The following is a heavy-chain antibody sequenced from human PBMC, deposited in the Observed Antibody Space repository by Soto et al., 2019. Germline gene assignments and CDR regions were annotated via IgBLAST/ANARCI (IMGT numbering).Heavy chain of an antibody. CDR3: ARLSGPMVRGVNGALDN. CDR2: INAGNGNT. Sequence: QVPLVQSGAEVKKPGASVKVSCKASGYTFTSYAMHWVRQAPGQRLEWMGWINAGNGNTKYSQKFQGRVTITRDTSASTAYRVLSSLRAEDTVVYYYARLSGPMVRGVNGALDNWGRCTIVTVSS. J-gene: IGHJ3*02. CDR1: GYTFTSYA. D-gene: IGHD3-10*01. V-gene: IGHV1-3*01.